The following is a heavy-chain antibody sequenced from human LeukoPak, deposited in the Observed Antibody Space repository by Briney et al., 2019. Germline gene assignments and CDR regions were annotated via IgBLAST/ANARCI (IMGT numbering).Heavy chain of an antibody. V-gene: IGHV3-7*03. CDR1: GFTFSTYW. Sequence: GGSLRLSCEASGFTFSTYWMSWVRQAPGKGLEWVANIKQDGSEKYYVDSVKGRFTISRDNAENSLYLQMNSLRAEDTAVYYYAKGIYSSGWSYFDYWGHGTLVTVSS. CDR2: IKQDGSEK. CDR3: AKGIYSSGWSYFDY. D-gene: IGHD6-19*01. J-gene: IGHJ4*01.